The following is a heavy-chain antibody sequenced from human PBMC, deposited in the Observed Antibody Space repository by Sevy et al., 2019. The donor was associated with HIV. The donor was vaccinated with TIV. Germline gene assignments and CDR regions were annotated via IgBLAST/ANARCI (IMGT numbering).Heavy chain of an antibody. J-gene: IGHJ6*02. CDR2: INWNGGRV. CDR3: AGGRVERYTSAYNSYYAMDV. D-gene: IGHD5-12*01. V-gene: IGHV3-20*01. Sequence: GGSLRLSCAGSGFRFEDYGMSWVRQVPGKGLEWVSGINWNGGRVAYADSVKGRFTVSRANAKNSLYLQMNSLRVEDTALYDCAGGRVERYTSAYNSYYAMDVWGQGTTVTVSS. CDR1: GFRFEDYG.